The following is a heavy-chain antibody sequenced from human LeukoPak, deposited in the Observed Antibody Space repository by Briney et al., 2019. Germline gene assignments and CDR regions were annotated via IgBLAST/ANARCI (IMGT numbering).Heavy chain of an antibody. Sequence: SVKVSCKASGGTFSSYAISWVRQAPGQGLEWMGRIIPILGIANYAQKFQGRVTITADKSTSTAYMELSSLRSEDTAVYYCARDKDSSFGDYWGQGTLVTVSS. D-gene: IGHD6-19*01. J-gene: IGHJ4*02. CDR2: IIPILGIA. CDR1: GGTFSSYA. CDR3: ARDKDSSFGDY. V-gene: IGHV1-69*04.